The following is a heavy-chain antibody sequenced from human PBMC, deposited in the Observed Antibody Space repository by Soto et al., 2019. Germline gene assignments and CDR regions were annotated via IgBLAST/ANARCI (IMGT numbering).Heavy chain of an antibody. Sequence: QVQLVQSGAEVKKPGASVKVSCKASGYSFSSVGISWVRQAPGQGLEWMGWISPYKGNTYYAQRLQGRVTMTTDTSTSTAYMELRSLRSDDTAVYYCARDLDGSGNYYTDYWGQGTLVTVSS. CDR1: GYSFSSVG. CDR3: ARDLDGSGNYYTDY. J-gene: IGHJ4*02. CDR2: ISPYKGNT. D-gene: IGHD3-10*01. V-gene: IGHV1-18*01.